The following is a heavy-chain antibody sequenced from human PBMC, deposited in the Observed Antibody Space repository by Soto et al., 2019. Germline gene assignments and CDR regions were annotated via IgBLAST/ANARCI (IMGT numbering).Heavy chain of an antibody. CDR2: IVPLFRTT. D-gene: IGHD6-13*01. Sequence: QVQLVQSGAEAKKPGSSVKVSCKTSGGTFSSYAISWVRQAPGQGLEWMGGIVPLFRTTNYAQKFQGRVTITADTSTDTGDMELSGLRSGDTAVYYCARGGYSSTWSNLLDRAGLDVWGQGTTVTVSS. V-gene: IGHV1-69*06. CDR3: ARGGYSSTWSNLLDRAGLDV. CDR1: GGTFSSYA. J-gene: IGHJ6*02.